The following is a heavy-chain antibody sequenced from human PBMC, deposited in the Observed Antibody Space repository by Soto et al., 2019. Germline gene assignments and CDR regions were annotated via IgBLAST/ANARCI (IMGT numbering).Heavy chain of an antibody. CDR3: ARHGTVYTTHPRAFDI. CDR1: GGPISSGSYY. V-gene: IGHV4-39*01. J-gene: IGHJ3*02. D-gene: IGHD1-1*01. CDR2: INFSGTT. Sequence: PSETLSLTCTVSGGPISSGSYYWGWIRQPPGKGLEWIASINFSGTTYDNPSLKSRVTISVDTSKNQFSLKLNSVTAADTAVYYGARHGTVYTTHPRAFDIWGQGTMVT.